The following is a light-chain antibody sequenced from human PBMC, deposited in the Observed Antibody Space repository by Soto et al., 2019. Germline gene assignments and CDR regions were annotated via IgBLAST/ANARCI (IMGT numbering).Light chain of an antibody. Sequence: PGESATLLCRASQFVSSRSLAWYQQKLGQAPRLLIYGASNRATGIPGRLSASGSGTDFTLTITPLEPEDFAVYFCQQYANSPITFGQGTRLEI. CDR1: QFVSSRS. J-gene: IGKJ5*01. CDR3: QQYANSPIT. V-gene: IGKV3-20*01. CDR2: GAS.